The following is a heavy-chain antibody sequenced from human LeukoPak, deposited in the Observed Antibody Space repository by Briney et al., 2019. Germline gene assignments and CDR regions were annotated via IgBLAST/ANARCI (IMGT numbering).Heavy chain of an antibody. J-gene: IGHJ4*02. CDR3: TRHVSSGWCLGY. Sequence: PGGSLRLSCAASGFTFSSYAMSWVRQASGKGLEWVGRIRSKANSYATAYAASVKGRFTISRDDSKNTAYLQMNSLKTEDTAVYYCTRHVSSGWCLGYWGQGTLVTVSS. D-gene: IGHD6-19*01. CDR1: GFTFSSYA. V-gene: IGHV3-73*01. CDR2: IRSKANSYAT.